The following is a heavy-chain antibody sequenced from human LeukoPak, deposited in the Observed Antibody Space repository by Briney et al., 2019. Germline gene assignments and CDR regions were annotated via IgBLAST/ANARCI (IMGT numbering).Heavy chain of an antibody. Sequence: GGSLRLSCVASGFTFSDHYMDWVRQAPGKGLEWVGRTRNKANSYTTEYAASVKGRFNISRDDSKNSLYLQMNSLKTEDTAVYYCARDYPGYWGQGTLVTVSS. CDR2: TRNKANSYTT. V-gene: IGHV3-72*01. D-gene: IGHD7-27*01. CDR3: ARDYPGY. CDR1: GFTFSDHY. J-gene: IGHJ4*02.